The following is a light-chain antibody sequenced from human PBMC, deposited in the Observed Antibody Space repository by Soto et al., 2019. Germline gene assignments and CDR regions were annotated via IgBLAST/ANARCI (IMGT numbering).Light chain of an antibody. V-gene: IGKV3-15*01. CDR2: GAS. CDR3: LQYDDWPS. J-gene: IGKJ1*01. CDR1: QTIGGN. Sequence: VMTQSPAALSVSPGERATLSCNSSQTIGGNLAWYQQKRGQAPRLLIYGASSRAIGIPGSLSGSGSGTEFTLTIGSPQSEDSAVYYCLQYDDWPSFGQGTKVEI.